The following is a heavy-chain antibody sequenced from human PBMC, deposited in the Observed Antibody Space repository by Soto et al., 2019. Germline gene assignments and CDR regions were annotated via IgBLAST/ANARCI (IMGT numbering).Heavy chain of an antibody. J-gene: IGHJ5*02. CDR1: GFTFGSFW. CDR3: ARQIRGLTPNWFDP. Sequence: GGSLRLSCGVSGFTFGSFWMGWVRQAPGKGLEWVANINQDGSEKYYVDSVKGRFTISRDNPRNSLYLQMDTLRVEDTAVYFCARQIRGLTPNWFDPWGQGTLVTVS. CDR2: INQDGSEK. V-gene: IGHV3-7*01.